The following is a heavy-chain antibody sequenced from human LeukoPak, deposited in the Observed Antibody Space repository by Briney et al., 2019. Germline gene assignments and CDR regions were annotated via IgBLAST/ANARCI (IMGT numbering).Heavy chain of an antibody. CDR1: GGSISSYY. CDR2: IYSSGST. V-gene: IGHV4-4*07. Sequence: SETLSLTCTVSGGSISSYYWSWIRQPAGKGLEWIGHIYSSGSTTYNPSLKSRVTMSVDTSKNQFSLRLSSVTAADTAVYYCARESADQWGYYYYMDVWGEGTTVTVSS. CDR3: ARESADQWGYYYYMDV. D-gene: IGHD1-26*01. J-gene: IGHJ6*03.